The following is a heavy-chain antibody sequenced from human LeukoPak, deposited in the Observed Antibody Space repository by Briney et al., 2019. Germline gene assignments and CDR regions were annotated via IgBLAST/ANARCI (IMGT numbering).Heavy chain of an antibody. D-gene: IGHD3-10*01. CDR3: AREGTMVRGKGFDP. CDR2: INPSGGST. V-gene: IGHV1-46*01. Sequence: ASVKVSCKASGYTFTSYYMHWVRQAPGQGLEWMGIINPSGGSTSYAQKFQGRVTITRDTSASTAYMELSSLRSEDTAVYYCAREGTMVRGKGFDPWGQGTLVTVSS. J-gene: IGHJ5*02. CDR1: GYTFTSYY.